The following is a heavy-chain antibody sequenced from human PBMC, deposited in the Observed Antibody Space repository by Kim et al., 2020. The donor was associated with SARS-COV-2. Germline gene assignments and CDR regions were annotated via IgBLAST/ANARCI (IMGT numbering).Heavy chain of an antibody. V-gene: IGHV3-48*02. D-gene: IGHD3-16*01. Sequence: GGSLRLSCAASGFTFSNYYMNWVRQPPGKGLEWVSFISGSDTTNLYADSVKGRFTISRDNAKNLLYLQMNSLRDEDTAVYYCATVGSIRGGGPDDYWGQGTLVTVSS. CDR2: ISGSDTTN. CDR1: GFTFSNYY. J-gene: IGHJ4*02. CDR3: ATVGSIRGGGPDDY.